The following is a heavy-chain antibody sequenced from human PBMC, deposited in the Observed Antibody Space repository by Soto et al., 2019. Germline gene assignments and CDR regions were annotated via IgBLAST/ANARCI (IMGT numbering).Heavy chain of an antibody. V-gene: IGHV4-30-4*01. CDR1: GGSISSGDYY. CDR3: AKSRAGLFDY. D-gene: IGHD6-13*01. J-gene: IGHJ4*02. Sequence: SETLSLTCTVSGGSISSGDYYWSWIRQPPGKGLEWIGYIYYSGSTYYNPSLKSRVTISVDTSKTQFSLNLNSVTAADTAVYYCAKSRAGLFDYWGQGTLVTVSS. CDR2: IYYSGST.